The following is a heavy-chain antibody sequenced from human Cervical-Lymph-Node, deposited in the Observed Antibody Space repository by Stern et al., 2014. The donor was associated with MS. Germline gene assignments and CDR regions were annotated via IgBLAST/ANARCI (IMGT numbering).Heavy chain of an antibody. V-gene: IGHV4-4*02. J-gene: IGHJ5*02. CDR2: IYHSETT. D-gene: IGHD4-17*01. Sequence: QVQLQESGPGLVKPSGTLSLTCAVSGDSISSNNWWSWVRQTPGKGLEWIGEIYHSETTNYNPSLKSRLTMSIDKSKNRFSLNLTSVTAADTAVYYCARASLSDYDWFDPWGRGILVTVSS. CDR1: GDSISSNNW. CDR3: ARASLSDYDWFDP.